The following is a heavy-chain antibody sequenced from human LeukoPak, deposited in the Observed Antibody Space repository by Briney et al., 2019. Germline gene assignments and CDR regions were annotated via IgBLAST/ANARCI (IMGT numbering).Heavy chain of an antibody. D-gene: IGHD1-1*01. CDR1: GFTFNSYA. Sequence: GGPLRLSCEASGFTFNSYAMSWVRQAPGKGLEWVSGVSSNGGSTSYADSVKGRFTVSGDNSKNTLYLQMNSLRAEDTAVYYCAKGGAWNGGHFDYWGQGTLVTVSS. CDR2: VSSNGGST. J-gene: IGHJ4*02. CDR3: AKGGAWNGGHFDY. V-gene: IGHV3-23*01.